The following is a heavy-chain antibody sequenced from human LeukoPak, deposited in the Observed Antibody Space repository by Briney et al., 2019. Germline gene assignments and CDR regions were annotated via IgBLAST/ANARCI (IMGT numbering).Heavy chain of an antibody. CDR3: ARDSKVSWELLGYNWFDP. D-gene: IGHD1-26*01. Sequence: ASVKVSCKASGYTFTSYGISWVRQAPGQGLEWMGWISAYNGNTNYAQKLQGRVTMTTDTSTSTAYMELRSLRSDDTAVYYCARDSKVSWELLGYNWFDPWGQGTLVTVSS. CDR1: GYTFTSYG. CDR2: ISAYNGNT. V-gene: IGHV1-18*01. J-gene: IGHJ5*02.